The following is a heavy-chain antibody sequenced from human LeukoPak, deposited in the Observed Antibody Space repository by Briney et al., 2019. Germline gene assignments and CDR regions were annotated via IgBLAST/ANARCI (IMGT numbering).Heavy chain of an antibody. CDR3: AKVTYGSGTYGAFDY. CDR1: GFTFSGSA. Sequence: GGSLRLSCAASGFTFSGSAMHWVRQAPGKGLEWVSAISGSGGSTYYADSVKGRFTISRDNSKNTLYLQMNSLRAEDTAVYYCAKVTYGSGTYGAFDYWGQGTLVTVSS. V-gene: IGHV3-23*01. D-gene: IGHD3-10*01. J-gene: IGHJ4*02. CDR2: ISGSGGST.